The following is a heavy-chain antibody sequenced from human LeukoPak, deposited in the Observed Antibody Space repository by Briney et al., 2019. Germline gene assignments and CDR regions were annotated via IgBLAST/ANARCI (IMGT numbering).Heavy chain of an antibody. V-gene: IGHV1-2*02. Sequence: ASVKVSYTASGYTFRGSYIHWLRQAPGQGLEWMGWIDANNGDTKSAQKFQGRVTMSRDTSISTAYMDLSSLSPDDAAVYYCARDPSSVTLYLFDSWGQGTLVTVSS. CDR1: GYTFRGSY. CDR3: ARDPSSVTLYLFDS. CDR2: IDANNGDT. D-gene: IGHD4-11*01. J-gene: IGHJ4*02.